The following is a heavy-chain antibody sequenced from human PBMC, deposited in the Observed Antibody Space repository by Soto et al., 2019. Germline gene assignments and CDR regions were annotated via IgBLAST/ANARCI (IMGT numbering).Heavy chain of an antibody. V-gene: IGHV3-30*18. CDR1: GFTFSSYG. Sequence: PGGSLRLSCAASGFTFSSYGMHWVRQAPGKGLEWVAVISYDGSNKYYADSVKGRFTISRDNSKNTLYLQMNSLRAEDTAVYYCAKDWYYYDSSGCSHFDYWGQGTLVTVSS. J-gene: IGHJ4*02. D-gene: IGHD3-22*01. CDR2: ISYDGSNK. CDR3: AKDWYYYDSSGCSHFDY.